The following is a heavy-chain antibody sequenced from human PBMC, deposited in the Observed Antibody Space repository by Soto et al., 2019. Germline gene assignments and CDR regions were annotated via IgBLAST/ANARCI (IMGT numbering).Heavy chain of an antibody. CDR2: VSYSGST. Sequence: SETLSLTCTVSGGSVNSGDYYWSWIRQPPGKGLEWIGYVSYSGSTNYNPSLKSRVTISIDTFQNQFSLNLNSVTAADTAIYYCAGLGYCSGGSCSGDWFDPWGQGTLVTVSS. CDR3: AGLGYCSGGSCSGDWFDP. CDR1: GGSVNSGDYY. V-gene: IGHV4-61*08. J-gene: IGHJ5*02. D-gene: IGHD2-15*01.